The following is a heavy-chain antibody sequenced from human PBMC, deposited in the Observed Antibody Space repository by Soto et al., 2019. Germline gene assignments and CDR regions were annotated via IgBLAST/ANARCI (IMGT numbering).Heavy chain of an antibody. CDR3: ASPSPWKYGGNSLGY. V-gene: IGHV1-3*05. CDR2: INAGNGNT. CDR1: GYTFTSYA. D-gene: IGHD1-7*01. J-gene: IGHJ4*02. Sequence: QVQLVQSGAEEKKPGASVKVSCKASGYTFTSYAMHWVRQAPGQRLEWMGWINAGNGNTKYSQKFQGRVTITRDTAASTADMELSSLRSEDTAVYYCASPSPWKYGGNSLGYWGQGTLVTVSS.